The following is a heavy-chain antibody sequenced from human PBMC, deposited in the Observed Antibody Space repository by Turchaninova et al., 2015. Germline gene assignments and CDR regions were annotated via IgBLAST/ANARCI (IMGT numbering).Heavy chain of an antibody. CDR1: GYTFPSHY. CDR3: ARDPRGGSSSYFDY. CDR2: INPSGGST. J-gene: IGHJ4*02. D-gene: IGHD6-6*01. V-gene: IGHV1-46*01. Sequence: QVQLVQAGVEVKKPGASVKVSCKASGYTFPSHYMHWVRQAPGPGLEWLGIINPSGGSTDSAKKFKDRLTITRDASTSTVYMELSSLRSEDTAVYYCARDPRGGSSSYFDYRGQGTLVIVSS.